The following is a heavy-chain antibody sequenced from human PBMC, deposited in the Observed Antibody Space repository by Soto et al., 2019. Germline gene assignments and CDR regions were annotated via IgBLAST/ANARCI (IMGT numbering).Heavy chain of an antibody. Sequence: SETLSLPCPASAASISCFYWSWIRWSAGKGLEWIGRIYATGTTDYNPSLKSRVMMSVDTSKKQFSLKLRSVTAADTAVYYCVRDGTKTLRDWFDSWG. J-gene: IGHJ5*01. CDR3: VRDGTKTLRDWFDS. D-gene: IGHD1-1*01. CDR1: AASISCFY. V-gene: IGHV4-4*07. CDR2: IYATGTT.